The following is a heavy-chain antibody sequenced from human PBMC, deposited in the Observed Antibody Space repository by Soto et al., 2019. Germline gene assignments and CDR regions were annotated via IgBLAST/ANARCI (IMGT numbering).Heavy chain of an antibody. J-gene: IGHJ5*02. Sequence: SETLSLTCAVYGGSFSGYYWSWIRQPPGKGLEWIGEINHSGSTNYNPSLKSRVTISVDTSKNQFSLKLSSVTAADTAVYYCAGGRIVVVPAATPYNWFDPWGQGTLVTVSS. D-gene: IGHD2-2*01. CDR3: AGGRIVVVPAATPYNWFDP. V-gene: IGHV4-34*01. CDR1: GGSFSGYY. CDR2: INHSGST.